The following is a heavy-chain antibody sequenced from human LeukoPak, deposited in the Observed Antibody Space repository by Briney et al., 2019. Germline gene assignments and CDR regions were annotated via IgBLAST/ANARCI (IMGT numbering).Heavy chain of an antibody. D-gene: IGHD1-26*01. J-gene: IGHJ4*02. Sequence: ASVKVSCKASGYTFTNYDISWVRQAPGQGLEWMGWITPYNGNTDYAQELQGRVTMTTDTSTSTAYMDLRSLRSDDTAVYFCARGVGLPPYYFDYWGQGTLLTVST. V-gene: IGHV1-18*01. CDR1: GYTFTNYD. CDR3: ARGVGLPPYYFDY. CDR2: ITPYNGNT.